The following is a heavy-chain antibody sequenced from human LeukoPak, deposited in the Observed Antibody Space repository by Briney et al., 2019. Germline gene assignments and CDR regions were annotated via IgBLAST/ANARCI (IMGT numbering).Heavy chain of an antibody. J-gene: IGHJ4*02. CDR1: GYSFASYW. Sequence: GESLKISCKGSGYSFASYWIAWVRQMPGKGLEWMGRIDPSDSYTNYSPSFQGHVTISADKSISTAYLQWSSLKASDTAMYYCARPVFYYGSGTYYTAYYFDSWGQGTLVTVSS. CDR3: ARPVFYYGSGTYYTAYYFDS. CDR2: IDPSDSYT. D-gene: IGHD3-10*01. V-gene: IGHV5-10-1*01.